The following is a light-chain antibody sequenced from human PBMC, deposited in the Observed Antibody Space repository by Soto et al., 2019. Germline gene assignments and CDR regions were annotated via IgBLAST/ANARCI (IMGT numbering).Light chain of an antibody. V-gene: IGLV2-14*01. CDR3: SSYTSSSTVV. CDR1: SSDVGGYNY. CDR2: DVS. J-gene: IGLJ2*01. Sequence: QSVLTQPASVSGSPGQSITISWTGTSSDVGGYNYDSWYQQHPGKAPKLMIYDVSNRPSGVSNRFSGSKSGNTASLTISGLEAEDEADYYCSSYTSSSTVVFGGGTKLTVL.